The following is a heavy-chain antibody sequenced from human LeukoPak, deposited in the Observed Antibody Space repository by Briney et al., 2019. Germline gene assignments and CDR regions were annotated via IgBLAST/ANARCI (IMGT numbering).Heavy chain of an antibody. J-gene: IGHJ6*03. D-gene: IGHD2-21*01. CDR1: GGSISSGDYY. CDR3: ARLYCGGDCYTSFYYYYYYMDV. CDR2: IYYSGST. Sequence: SETLSLTCTVSGGSISSGDYYWSWIRQPPGKGLEWIGYIYYSGSTYYNPSLKSRVTISVDTSKNQFSLKLSSVTAADTAVYYCARLYCGGDCYTSFYYYYYYMDVWGKGTTVTVSS. V-gene: IGHV4-30-4*08.